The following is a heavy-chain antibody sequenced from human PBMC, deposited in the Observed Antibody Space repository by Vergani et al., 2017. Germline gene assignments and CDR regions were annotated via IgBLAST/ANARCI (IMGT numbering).Heavy chain of an antibody. V-gene: IGHV1-46*03. CDR2: INPSGGST. CDR1: GGTFSSYA. D-gene: IGHD3-22*01. CDR3: TRGWYYDSIAYWAY. J-gene: IGHJ4*02. Sequence: QVQLVQSGAEVKKPGSSVKVSCKASGGTFSSYAISWVRQAPGQGLEWMGIINPSGGSTSYAQKFQGRVTMTRDTSTSTVYMELSSLRSEDTAVYYCTRGWYYDSIAYWAYWGQGTLVTVSS.